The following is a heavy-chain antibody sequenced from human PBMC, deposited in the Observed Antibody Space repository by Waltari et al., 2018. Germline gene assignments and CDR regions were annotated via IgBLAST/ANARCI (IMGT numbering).Heavy chain of an antibody. J-gene: IGHJ4*02. CDR2: IYPGDSDT. D-gene: IGHD3-22*01. V-gene: IGHV5-51*03. CDR1: GYSFTSYW. Sequence: EVQLVQSGAEVKKPGESLKISCKGSGYSFTSYWIGWVRQMPGKGLEWMGNIYPGDSDTSYIPSFQGPVTISADKSISTAYLQWSSLKASDTAMYYCARPGSYYYDSSEGDDYWGQGTLVTVSS. CDR3: ARPGSYYYDSSEGDDY.